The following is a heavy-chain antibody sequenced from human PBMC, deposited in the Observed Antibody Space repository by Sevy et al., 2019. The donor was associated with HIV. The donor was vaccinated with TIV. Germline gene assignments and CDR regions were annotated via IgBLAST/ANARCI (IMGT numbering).Heavy chain of an antibody. Sequence: GGSLRLSCAASGFSISGYGMHWVRQAPGKGLEGVAKKKLEGSEKYYVDCGRGRFTISGDNAKNSLYLQMNSLRAEDTALYYCARDCSSTSCLWGLDVWGQGTTVTVSS. CDR2: KKLEGSEK. D-gene: IGHD2-2*01. CDR3: ARDCSSTSCLWGLDV. J-gene: IGHJ6*02. CDR1: GFSISGYG. V-gene: IGHV3-7*03.